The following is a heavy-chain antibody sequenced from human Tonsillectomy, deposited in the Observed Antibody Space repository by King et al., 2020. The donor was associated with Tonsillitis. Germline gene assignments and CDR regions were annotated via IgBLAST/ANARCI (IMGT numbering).Heavy chain of an antibody. D-gene: IGHD6-13*01. Sequence: QLVQSGAEVTKPGASVEVFCKASGFTLGGHYIHWVRLAPGQGLEYIGWLEPTRGGTSSAQEFQGRVSMTRDTSLNTAYMDLSRLKYDDTAVYYCARNMAAAGNTFDIWGQGTMVTVSS. CDR2: LEPTRGGT. J-gene: IGHJ3*02. CDR1: GFTLGGHY. CDR3: ARNMAAAGNTFDI. V-gene: IGHV1-2*02.